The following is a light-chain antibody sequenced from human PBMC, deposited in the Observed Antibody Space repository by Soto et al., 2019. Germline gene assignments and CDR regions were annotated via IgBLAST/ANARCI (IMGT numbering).Light chain of an antibody. J-gene: IGKJ4*01. V-gene: IGKV3-15*01. CDR1: QSVSSN. CDR3: QQYNNWPPLT. Sequence: EIVMTQSPATLSVSPGERATLSCRASQSVSSNLAWYQQKPGQAPRLLIYGASTRATGIPARFSGRGSGPEFTLTISSLQSEDFAVYYCQQYNNWPPLTFGGGTKVEIK. CDR2: GAS.